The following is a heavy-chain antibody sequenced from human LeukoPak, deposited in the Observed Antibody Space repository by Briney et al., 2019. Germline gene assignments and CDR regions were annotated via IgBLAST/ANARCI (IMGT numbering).Heavy chain of an antibody. J-gene: IGHJ6*02. V-gene: IGHV4-30-4*01. CDR2: IYYSGST. CDR3: ARGTVTTFGNYGMDV. D-gene: IGHD4-17*01. Sequence: PSPTLSLTCTVSGDSISSGDFHWSWIRQPPGKGLTWIGYIYYSGSTYYNPSLKSRFTISVDTSKRQLSLKLSSVTAADTAVYYCARGTVTTFGNYGMDVWGQGTTVTVSS. CDR1: GDSISSGDFH.